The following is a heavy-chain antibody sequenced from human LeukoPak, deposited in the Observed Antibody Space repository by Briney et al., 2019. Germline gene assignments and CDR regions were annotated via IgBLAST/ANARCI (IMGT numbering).Heavy chain of an antibody. J-gene: IGHJ5*02. CDR1: GFDFTSYA. V-gene: IGHV3-23*01. CDR3: ARCMVLSQGWCNWFDP. D-gene: IGHD6-13*01. Sequence: GGSLRLSCAASGFDFTSYAMTWARQAPAKGLEWVSRKRIGGGGTLYADSVKGRFTISSDNSENTLHLQMNNLRVEDTARYFCARCMVLSQGWCNWFDPWGQGTLVTVSS. CDR2: KRIGGGGT.